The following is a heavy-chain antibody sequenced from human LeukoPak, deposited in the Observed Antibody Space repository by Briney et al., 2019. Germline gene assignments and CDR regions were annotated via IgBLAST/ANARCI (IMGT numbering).Heavy chain of an antibody. CDR3: AGAPAGSLDWLIPLDY. Sequence: SETLSLTCMVSGGSISSPNYYWSWIRQAAGKGLEWIGRIYASGSTHYNPSLNSRVTISVDTSTNQLSLRLSSVTAADTAVYYCAGAPAGSLDWLIPLDYWGQGTLVTVSS. CDR1: GGSISSPNYY. CDR2: IYASGST. D-gene: IGHD5-12*01. J-gene: IGHJ4*02. V-gene: IGHV4-61*02.